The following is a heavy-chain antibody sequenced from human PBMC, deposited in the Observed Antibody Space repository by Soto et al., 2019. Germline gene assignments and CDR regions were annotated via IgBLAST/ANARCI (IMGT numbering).Heavy chain of an antibody. J-gene: IGHJ1*01. Sequence: QVQLVQSGAEVKKPGSSVKVSCKASGGTFSSYTISWVRQAPGQGLEWMGRIIPILGIANYAQKFQGRVTITADKSTRTADMELRSLRSEDTAVYYCARARFAWVVAATRGPYFQHWGQGTLVTVSS. D-gene: IGHD2-15*01. CDR3: ARARFAWVVAATRGPYFQH. CDR2: IIPILGIA. V-gene: IGHV1-69*02. CDR1: GGTFSSYT.